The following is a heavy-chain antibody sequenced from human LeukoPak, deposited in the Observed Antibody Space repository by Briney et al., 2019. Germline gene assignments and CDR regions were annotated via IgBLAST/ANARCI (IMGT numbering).Heavy chain of an antibody. CDR1: RGSITTYY. Sequence: SETLSLTCTVSRGSITTYYWSWIRQPPGKTLEWIGYVYSSGSTNYSPSFKSRVTMIADTSKNQFSLKLTSVTAADTAVYYCATLDIDSSSGGYFRYWGQGTLVSVSS. CDR3: ATLDIDSSSGGYFRY. CDR2: VYSSGST. V-gene: IGHV4-59*01. J-gene: IGHJ4*02. D-gene: IGHD6-19*01.